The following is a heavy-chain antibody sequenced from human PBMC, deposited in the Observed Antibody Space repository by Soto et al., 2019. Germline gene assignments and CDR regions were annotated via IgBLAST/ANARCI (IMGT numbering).Heavy chain of an antibody. J-gene: IGHJ6*02. CDR1: GYTFTDYF. V-gene: IGHV1-2*02. CDR2: INPNSGGP. Sequence: GASVKVSCKASGYTFTDYFMHWVRQAPGQGLEWMGWINPNSGGPKYAQKYQGRVTMTRDTSISTVYMELSRLTSDDTAAYYCATDDAKSSSYYYFALDVWGHGTTVTVSS. CDR3: ATDDAKSSSYYYFALDV. D-gene: IGHD6-6*01.